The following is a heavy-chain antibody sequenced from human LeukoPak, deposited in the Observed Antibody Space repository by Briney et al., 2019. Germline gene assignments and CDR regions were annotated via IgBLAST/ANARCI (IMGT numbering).Heavy chain of an antibody. CDR1: VYTFTSYD. D-gene: IGHD5-18*01. V-gene: IGHV1-8*01. CDR2: MNPNSGNT. J-gene: IGHJ4*02. Sequence: GASVKVSCKPSVYTFTSYDINGVRPATRQGLEWMGWMNPNSGNTGCAEKLQGRVTMTRNTSIRTAYMELSSLRSEDTAVYYCAREVDTAMVPGYCGEGTLVTVSS. CDR3: AREVDTAMVPGY.